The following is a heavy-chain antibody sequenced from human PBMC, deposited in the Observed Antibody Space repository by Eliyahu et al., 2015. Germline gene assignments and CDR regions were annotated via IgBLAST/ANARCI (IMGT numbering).Heavy chain of an antibody. J-gene: IGHJ4*02. CDR1: GLTLSDYS. V-gene: IGHV3-48*02. CDR3: ARDRGTRLRWFDF. Sequence: EVQLVESGGGLVQPGGSLSLSCXDSGLTLSDYSMNWVRQAPGKGLEWVSYISSSSNTIYYADSVKGRFTISRDNAKNSLYLQMNSLRDEDTAVYYCARDRGTRLRWFDFWGQGTLVTVSS. D-gene: IGHD4-23*01. CDR2: ISSSSNTI.